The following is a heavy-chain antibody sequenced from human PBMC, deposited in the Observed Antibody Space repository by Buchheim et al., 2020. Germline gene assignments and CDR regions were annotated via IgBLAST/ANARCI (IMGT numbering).Heavy chain of an antibody. J-gene: IGHJ5*02. CDR3: ARGERSDPFDP. CDR1: GDSISSGGYY. CDR2: INHSGST. V-gene: IGHV4-31*03. Sequence: QVQLQESGPGLVKSSQTLSLTCSVSGDSISSGGYYWSWIRQHPGKGLEWIGEINHSGSTNYNPSLKSRVTISVDTSKNQFSLKLSSVTAADTAVYYCARGERSDPFDPWGQGTL.